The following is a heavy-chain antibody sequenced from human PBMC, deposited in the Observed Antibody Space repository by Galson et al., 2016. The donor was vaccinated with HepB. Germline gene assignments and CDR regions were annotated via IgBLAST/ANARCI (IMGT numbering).Heavy chain of an antibody. D-gene: IGHD2-2*01. V-gene: IGHV3-23*01. CDR2: ISGSGGST. CDR1: GFTFSSYA. CDR3: AKAGYQLPTRTPWFDP. J-gene: IGHJ5*02. Sequence: SLRLSCAASGFTFSSYAMSWVRQAPGKGLEWVSTISGSGGSTYYADSVKGRFTISRDNSKNTLYLQMNSLRAEDTAVYYCAKAGYQLPTRTPWFDPWGQGTLVTVSS.